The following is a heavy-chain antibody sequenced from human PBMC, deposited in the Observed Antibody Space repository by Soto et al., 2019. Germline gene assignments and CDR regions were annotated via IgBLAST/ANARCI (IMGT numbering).Heavy chain of an antibody. CDR1: GYTFTSYG. D-gene: IGHD1-20*01. CDR2: ISAYNGNT. V-gene: IGHV1-18*01. Sequence: ASVKVSCKASGYTFTSYGISWVRQAPGQGLEWMGWISAYNGNTNYAQKLQGRVTMTTDTSTSTAYMELRSLRSDDTAVYYCARGEVTGTTIVNNFDSWGQGTLVTVSS. CDR3: ARGEVTGTTIVNNFDS. J-gene: IGHJ4*02.